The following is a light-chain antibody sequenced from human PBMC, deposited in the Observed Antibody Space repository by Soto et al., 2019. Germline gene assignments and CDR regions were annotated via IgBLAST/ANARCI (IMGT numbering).Light chain of an antibody. CDR1: QTVINNY. J-gene: IGKJ4*01. V-gene: IGKV3-20*01. Sequence: FVLTQSPGTLSLSPGERATLSGRAGQTVINNYLAWYQHKPGQAPRLLIYDASSRATRIPDRFSGGGSGTDFTLTITRLEPEDFAVYYCQQFSSYPLTFGGGTKVDTK. CDR3: QQFSSYPLT. CDR2: DAS.